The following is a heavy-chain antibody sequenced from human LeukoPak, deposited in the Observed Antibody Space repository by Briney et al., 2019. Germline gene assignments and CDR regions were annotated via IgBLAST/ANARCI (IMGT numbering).Heavy chain of an antibody. CDR3: ARDRINTAPDNEDYYDSSGYYPPGY. CDR1: GYTFTSYG. V-gene: IGHV1-18*01. CDR2: ISAYNGNT. Sequence: ASVKVSCKASGYTFTSYGISWVRQAPGQGLEWMGWISAYNGNTNYAQKLQGRVTMTTDTSTSTAYMELRSLRSDDTAVYYCARDRINTAPDNEDYYDSSGYYPPGYWGQGTLVTVSS. D-gene: IGHD3-22*01. J-gene: IGHJ4*02.